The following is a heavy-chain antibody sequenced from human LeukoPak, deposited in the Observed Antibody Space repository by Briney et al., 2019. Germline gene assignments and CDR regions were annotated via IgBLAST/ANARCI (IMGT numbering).Heavy chain of an antibody. CDR2: ISYDGSNK. CDR1: GFTFSSYG. J-gene: IGHJ4*02. CDR3: AKVGSRYCSSTSCYTFYIDY. Sequence: PGGSLRLSCAASGFTFSSYGMHWVRQAPGKGLEWVAVISYDGSNKYYADSVKGRFTISRDNSKNTLYLQMNSLRAEDTAVYYCAKVGSRYCSSTSCYTFYIDYWGQGTLVTVSS. D-gene: IGHD2-2*02. V-gene: IGHV3-30*18.